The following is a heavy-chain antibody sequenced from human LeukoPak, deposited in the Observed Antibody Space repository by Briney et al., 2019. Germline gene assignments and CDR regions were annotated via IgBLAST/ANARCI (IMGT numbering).Heavy chain of an antibody. V-gene: IGHV4-61*02. D-gene: IGHD2-2*01. CDR1: AGSINSGNYY. J-gene: IGHJ5*02. Sequence: PSETLSLTCTVSAGSINSGNYYWSWIRQPAGKGLEWIGRIYTSGSTNYNPSLKSRVTISADTFKNQFSLKLSSVTAADTAVYYCARDIVVVTGAMSWYNWFDPWGPGNPGHRLL. CDR2: IYTSGST. CDR3: ARDIVVVTGAMSWYNWFDP.